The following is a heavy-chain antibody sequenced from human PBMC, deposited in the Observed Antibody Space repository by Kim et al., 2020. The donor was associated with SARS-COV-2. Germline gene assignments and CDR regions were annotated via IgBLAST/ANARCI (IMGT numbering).Heavy chain of an antibody. D-gene: IGHD3-10*01. Sequence: ASVKVSCKTSGYTFSNYEMNWVRQATGQGLEWMGWMNPNSGDTGYAQKFQGRIIMTWNTSINTAYMELTSLRSEDTAVIYCARGIRKRLRGTIINRGGDNWIDSWGQGTLVIVSS. CDR1: GYTFSNYE. CDR3: ARGIRKRLRGTIINRGGDNWIDS. CDR2: MNPNSGDT. V-gene: IGHV1-8*01. J-gene: IGHJ5*01.